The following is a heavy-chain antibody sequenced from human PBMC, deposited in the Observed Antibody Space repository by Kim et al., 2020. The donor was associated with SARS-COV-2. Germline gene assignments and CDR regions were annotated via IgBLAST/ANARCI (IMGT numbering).Heavy chain of an antibody. D-gene: IGHD4-4*01. CDR3: TRCEDYNYYGDAFEI. V-gene: IGHV3-73*01. CDR2: IRSKAKSHAT. J-gene: IGHJ3*02. Sequence: GGSLRLSCVASGFTFSGSAMHWVRQASGKGLEWVGRIRSKAKSHATAYVASVKGRFTISRDDSKNTAYLQMNSLNTEDTAVYYCTRCEDYNYYGDAFEIWGQGTRVTVSS. CDR1: GFTFSGSA.